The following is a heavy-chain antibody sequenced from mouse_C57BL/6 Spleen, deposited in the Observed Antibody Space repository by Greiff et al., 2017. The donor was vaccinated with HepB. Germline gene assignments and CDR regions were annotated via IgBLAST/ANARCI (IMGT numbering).Heavy chain of an antibody. Sequence: VKLMESGPGLVAPSQSLSITCTVSGFSLTSYGVDWVRQPPGKGLEWLGVIWGGGSTNYNSALMYRLSISKDNSKSQVFLKMNSLQTDDTAMYYCAKHDDGYYENYYAMDYWGQGTSVTVSS. CDR1: GFSLTSYG. V-gene: IGHV2-9*01. CDR3: AKHDDGYYENYYAMDY. D-gene: IGHD2-3*01. J-gene: IGHJ4*01. CDR2: IWGGGST.